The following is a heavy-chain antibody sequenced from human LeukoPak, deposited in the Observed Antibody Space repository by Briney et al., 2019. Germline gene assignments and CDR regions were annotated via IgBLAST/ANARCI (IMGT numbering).Heavy chain of an antibody. Sequence: PGGSLRLSCAASGFTFSSYGMHWVRQAPGKGLEWVAVIWYDGSNKYYADSVKGRFTISRDNSKNTLYLQMNSLRAEDTAVYYCARDGPDIAAAGGDYWGQGTLVTVSS. V-gene: IGHV3-33*01. D-gene: IGHD6-13*01. CDR2: IWYDGSNK. CDR1: GFTFSSYG. CDR3: ARDGPDIAAAGGDY. J-gene: IGHJ4*02.